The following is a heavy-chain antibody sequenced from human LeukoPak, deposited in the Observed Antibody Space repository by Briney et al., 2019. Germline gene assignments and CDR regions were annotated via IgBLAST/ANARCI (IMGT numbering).Heavy chain of an antibody. CDR2: ILITGAT. J-gene: IGHJ4*02. V-gene: IGHV4-4*07. CDR1: GDSISAHH. Sequence: PSETLSLTCTVSGDSISAHHWTWIRQPAGKGLQWIGRILITGATRYNPSLESRVTMSVDTSKNQLSLKMTSVTAADTAVYYCARGLGLGIAVAGTRGYFDYWGQGTLVTVSS. CDR3: ARGLGLGIAVAGTRGYFDY. D-gene: IGHD6-19*01.